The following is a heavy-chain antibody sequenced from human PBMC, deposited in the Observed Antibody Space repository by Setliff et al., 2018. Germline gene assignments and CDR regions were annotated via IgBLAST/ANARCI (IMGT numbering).Heavy chain of an antibody. Sequence: SETLSLTCAVSGYSISSGCYWGWIRQPPGKGLEWIGSIYHSGSTYYNPSLKSRVTISVDTSKNQFSLKLSSVTAADTAVYYCARHVLGYSSSYNWFDPWGQGTLVTVSS. D-gene: IGHD6-6*01. V-gene: IGHV4-38-2*01. CDR1: GYSISSGCY. CDR3: ARHVLGYSSSYNWFDP. J-gene: IGHJ5*02. CDR2: IYHSGST.